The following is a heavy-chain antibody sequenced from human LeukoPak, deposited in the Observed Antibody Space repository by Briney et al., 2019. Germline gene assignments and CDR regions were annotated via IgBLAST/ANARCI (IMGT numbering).Heavy chain of an antibody. Sequence: GSSVKVSCKASGGTFSSNAISWVRQAPGQGLEWMGGIIPIFGTANYAQKFQGRVTITTDESTSTAYMELSSLRSEDTAVYYCARALGYSGSYYGDLDYWGQGTLVTVSS. D-gene: IGHD1-26*01. CDR1: GGTFSSNA. CDR2: IIPIFGTA. J-gene: IGHJ4*02. V-gene: IGHV1-69*05. CDR3: ARALGYSGSYYGDLDY.